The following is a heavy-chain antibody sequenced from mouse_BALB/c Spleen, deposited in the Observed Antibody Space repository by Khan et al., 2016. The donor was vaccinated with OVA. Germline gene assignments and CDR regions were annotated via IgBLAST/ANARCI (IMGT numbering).Heavy chain of an antibody. V-gene: IGHV5-6*01. CDR1: GFTFSTYG. J-gene: IGHJ3*01. CDR2: VSTGGHYT. Sequence: EVKLVESGGDVVKPGGSLKLSCAASGFTFSTYGMSWVRQTPDKRLEWVATVSTGGHYTYYPDTVKGRLTISRDNAKNTRYRQRSSLKAEDTAIFDCARLAYYYDSEGFAYWGQGTLVTVSA. D-gene: IGHD1-1*01. CDR3: ARLAYYYDSEGFAY.